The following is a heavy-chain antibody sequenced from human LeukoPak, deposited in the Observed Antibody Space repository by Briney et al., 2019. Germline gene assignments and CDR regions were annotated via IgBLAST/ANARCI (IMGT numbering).Heavy chain of an antibody. D-gene: IGHD3-22*01. CDR3: ARGGSDWYHYDSSGYHV. CDR2: INPNSGGT. J-gene: IGHJ4*02. CDR1: GYTFIGYY. Sequence: ASVKVSCKASGYTFIGYYMHWVRQAPGQGLEWMGWINPNSGGTNYAQKFQGRVTMTRDTSISTASMELSRLRSDDTAVCYCARGGSDWYHYDSSGYHVWGQGTLVTVSS. V-gene: IGHV1-2*02.